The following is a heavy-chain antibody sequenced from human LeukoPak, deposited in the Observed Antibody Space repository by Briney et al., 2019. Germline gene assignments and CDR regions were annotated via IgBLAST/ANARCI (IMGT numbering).Heavy chain of an antibody. Sequence: PSETLSLTCTVSGGSISSYYWSWIRHPPGKGLEWIGYIYYSGSTNYNPSLKSRVTISVDTSKNQFSLKLSSVTAADTAVYYCARPYTSGWYGVFDIWGQGTMVTVSS. J-gene: IGHJ3*02. CDR2: IYYSGST. D-gene: IGHD6-19*01. V-gene: IGHV4-59*01. CDR3: ARPYTSGWYGVFDI. CDR1: GGSISSYY.